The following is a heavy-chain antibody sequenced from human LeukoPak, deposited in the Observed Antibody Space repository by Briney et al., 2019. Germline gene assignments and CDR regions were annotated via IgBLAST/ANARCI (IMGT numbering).Heavy chain of an antibody. V-gene: IGHV4-59*01. CDR1: GGSISSYY. CDR2: IYYSGST. Sequence: PSETLSLTCTVSGGSISSYYWSWIRQPPGKGLEWIGYIYYSGSTNYNPSLKSRVTISVDTSKNQFSLKLSSVTAADTAVYYCARLPIVVRDYYYYYYMDVWGKGTTVTVSS. D-gene: IGHD2-15*01. J-gene: IGHJ6*03. CDR3: ARLPIVVRDYYYYYYMDV.